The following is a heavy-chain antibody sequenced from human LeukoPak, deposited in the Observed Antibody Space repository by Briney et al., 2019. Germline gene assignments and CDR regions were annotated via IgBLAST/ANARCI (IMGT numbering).Heavy chain of an antibody. CDR3: ARAPQYCSGGSCYSFDY. J-gene: IGHJ4*02. D-gene: IGHD2-15*01. Sequence: GGSLRLSCAASGFTFSSYSMNWVRQAPGKGLEWVSSISSSTSYIYYADSVKGRFTISRDNAKNSLYLQMNSLRAEDTAVYYCARAPQYCSGGSCYSFDYWGQGTLVTVSS. CDR1: GFTFSSYS. V-gene: IGHV3-21*01. CDR2: ISSSTSYI.